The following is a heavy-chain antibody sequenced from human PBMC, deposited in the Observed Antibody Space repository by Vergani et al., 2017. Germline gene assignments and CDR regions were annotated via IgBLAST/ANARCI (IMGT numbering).Heavy chain of an antibody. CDR1: GYTFTNYY. Sequence: QVLLVQSGAEVKKPGASVRVSCKTSGYTFTNYYIHWVRQAPGQGLEWMGIINPSGGSTTYAQQFQGRRTMTRDTSTSTVYMELRSLRSEDTAVYYCARASGLMATRLDYWGQGTLVTVSS. CDR2: INPSGGST. J-gene: IGHJ4*02. CDR3: ARASGLMATRLDY. D-gene: IGHD5-24*01. V-gene: IGHV1-46*01.